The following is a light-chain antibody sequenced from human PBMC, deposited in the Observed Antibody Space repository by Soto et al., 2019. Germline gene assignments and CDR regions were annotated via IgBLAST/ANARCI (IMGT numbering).Light chain of an antibody. CDR1: QSISGA. J-gene: IGKJ1*01. CDR2: GAS. Sequence: EIVMTQSPATLSLSPGGRATLSCRASQSISGALAWYQQKTGQAPRLLIYGASTRATSFPDRFSGSGSGTDFNLTISSLQSEDFAVYYCQQYNNWPWTFGQGTKVDIK. CDR3: QQYNNWPWT. V-gene: IGKV3-15*01.